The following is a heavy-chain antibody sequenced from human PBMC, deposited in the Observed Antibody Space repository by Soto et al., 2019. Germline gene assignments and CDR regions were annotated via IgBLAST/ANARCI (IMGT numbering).Heavy chain of an antibody. D-gene: IGHD2-8*01. V-gene: IGHV4-4*02. CDR3: ARSDRYGVCRGKWLDP. CDR2: IYHSGTT. J-gene: IGHJ5*02. Sequence: SETLSLTCAVSGGSISSDDWWTWVRQTPGKGLEWIGEIYHSGTTNYNPSLMSRVTIAVDKAKRQFSLRLDSVTAADTAVYYCARSDRYGVCRGKWLDPWGQGILVTVSS. CDR1: GGSISSDDW.